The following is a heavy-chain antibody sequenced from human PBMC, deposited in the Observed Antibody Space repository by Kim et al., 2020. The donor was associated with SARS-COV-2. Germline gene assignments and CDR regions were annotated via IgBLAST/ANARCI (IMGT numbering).Heavy chain of an antibody. J-gene: IGHJ1*01. V-gene: IGHV3-23*01. D-gene: IGHD2-8*01. CDR1: GFTFSSYA. Sequence: GGSLRLSCAASGFTFSSYAMSWVHQAPGKGLEWVSAISGSGGSTYYADSVKGRFTISRDNSKNTLYLQMNSLRAEDTAVYYCAKDSDLDCTNGVCYTSSMPLQHWGQGTLVTVSS. CDR3: AKDSDLDCTNGVCYTSSMPLQH. CDR2: ISGSGGST.